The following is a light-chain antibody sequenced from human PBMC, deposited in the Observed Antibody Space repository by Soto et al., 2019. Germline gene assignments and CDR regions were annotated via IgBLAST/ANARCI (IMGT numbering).Light chain of an antibody. CDR2: GAS. V-gene: IGKV3-20*01. Sequence: EIVLPQSPGTLSLSPWERATLSCRASQRVSNNYLAWYQQKPGQAPRLLIYGASNRATGIPDRFSGSGSGTDFTLTISRLEPEDFAVYYCQQYGSSPRTFGQGTKVDIK. CDR1: QRVSNNY. J-gene: IGKJ1*01. CDR3: QQYGSSPRT.